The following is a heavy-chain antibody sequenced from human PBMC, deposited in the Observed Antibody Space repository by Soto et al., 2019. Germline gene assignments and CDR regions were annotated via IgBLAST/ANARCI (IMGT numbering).Heavy chain of an antibody. CDR2: IIANFGTA. CDR3: AREAGEITETTGWFDP. D-gene: IGHD1-7*01. CDR1: RGTFSSYA. J-gene: IGHJ5*02. Sequence: QVQLVQSGAEVTKPGSSVKVSCKASRGTFSSYAISWVRQDPGQGLGWLGGIIANFGTANYAQKSQARVTITADESTSTAYLELSSMRAEDTAVYYCAREAGEITETTGWFDPWGLGSLVTVS. V-gene: IGHV1-69*12.